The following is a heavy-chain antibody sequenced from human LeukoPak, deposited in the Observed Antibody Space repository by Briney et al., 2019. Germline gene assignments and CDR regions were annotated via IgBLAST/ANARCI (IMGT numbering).Heavy chain of an antibody. D-gene: IGHD6-13*01. CDR1: GFTFSSYW. CDR2: IKEDGSEK. Sequence: PGGSLRLSCAASGFTFSSYWMSWVHQAPGKGLEWVANIKEDGSEKNYVDSVKGRFTISRDNVKNSLSLQMNSLRTEDTAVYYCARGRQLGHWGQGTLVTVSS. V-gene: IGHV3-7*03. CDR3: ARGRQLGH. J-gene: IGHJ4*02.